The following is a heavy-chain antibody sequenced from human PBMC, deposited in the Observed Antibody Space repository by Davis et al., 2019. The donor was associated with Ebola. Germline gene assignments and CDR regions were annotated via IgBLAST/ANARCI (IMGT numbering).Heavy chain of an antibody. D-gene: IGHD3-3*01. Sequence: GESLKISCAASGFTFSSYGRHWVRQAPGRGLEWVAVIAYDGSNKYYADSVKGRFTISRDNSKNTLYLQMNSLRAEDTAVYYCARVGLRFLEWLSFDYWCQGTLVTVSS. CDR3: ARVGLRFLEWLSFDY. J-gene: IGHJ4*02. CDR2: IAYDGSNK. V-gene: IGHV3-30*03. CDR1: GFTFSSYG.